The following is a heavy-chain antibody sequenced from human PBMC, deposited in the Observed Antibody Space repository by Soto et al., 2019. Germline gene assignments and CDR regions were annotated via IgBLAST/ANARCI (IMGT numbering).Heavy chain of an antibody. CDR1: GYTFTQYH. Sequence: ASVKVSCKASGYTFTQYHVYWVRQAPGRGLEWLGMINPRGGSTTYAQNLQGRVTMTRDTSTNTVYMELSSLRSEDTAVYYCAREAINSNGYNRYFQLWGQGTLVTVSS. D-gene: IGHD3-22*01. V-gene: IGHV1-46*01. J-gene: IGHJ1*01. CDR2: INPRGGST. CDR3: AREAINSNGYNRYFQL.